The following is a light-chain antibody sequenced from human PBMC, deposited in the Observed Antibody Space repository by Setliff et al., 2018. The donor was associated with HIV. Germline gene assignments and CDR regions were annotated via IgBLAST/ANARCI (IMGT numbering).Light chain of an antibody. Sequence: QSVLTQPPSVSGAPGQTITISCHGSNSDIGAGFGVHWYHQLPGTAPKAVVYDDRRRPPGATDRFSASRSGASASLAITGLQAEDEADYYCQTCDSRLSGCVFGTGTKVTVL. CDR2: DDR. CDR3: QTCDSRLSGCV. V-gene: IGLV1-40*01. CDR1: NSDIGAGFG. J-gene: IGLJ1*01.